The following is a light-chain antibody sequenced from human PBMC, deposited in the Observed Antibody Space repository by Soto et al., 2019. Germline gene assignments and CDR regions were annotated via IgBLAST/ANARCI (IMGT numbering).Light chain of an antibody. V-gene: IGKV3-15*01. J-gene: IGKJ2*01. CDR3: QQYSNWPYT. Sequence: EIVMTQSPATLSVSPGERATLSCRASQSVSSNLAWYQQKPGQSPRLLIYGASTRATDIPARFSGSGSGADFTLTISSLQSEDFAVYYCQQYSNWPYTFGQGTKLELK. CDR1: QSVSSN. CDR2: GAS.